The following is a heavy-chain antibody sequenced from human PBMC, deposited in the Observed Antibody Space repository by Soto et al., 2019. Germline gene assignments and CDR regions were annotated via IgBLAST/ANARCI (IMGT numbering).Heavy chain of an antibody. V-gene: IGHV1-69*01. CDR2: IIPIFSMT. CDR3: ARDVVRSTAGDS. J-gene: IGHJ4*02. CDR1: GGSFSTSS. D-gene: IGHD2-15*01. Sequence: QVQLVQSGTEVKEPGSSVKVSCKASGGSFSTSSFVWVRQGPGQGLEWMGGIIPIFSMTNLAQKFQGRVTFSADESTRTTYMELRSLTSEDTAIYYCARDVVRSTAGDSWGQGTLVTVSS.